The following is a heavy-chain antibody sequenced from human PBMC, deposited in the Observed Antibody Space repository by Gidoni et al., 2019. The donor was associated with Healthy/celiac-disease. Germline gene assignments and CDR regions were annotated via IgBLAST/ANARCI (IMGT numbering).Heavy chain of an antibody. J-gene: IGHJ6*02. Sequence: EWVANIKQDGSEKYYVDSVKGRFTISRDNAKNSLYLQMNSLRAEDTAVYYCAREDTSPKVTYYYGMDVWGQGTTVTVSS. D-gene: IGHD4-4*01. CDR3: AREDTSPKVTYYYGMDV. CDR2: IKQDGSEK. V-gene: IGHV3-7*03.